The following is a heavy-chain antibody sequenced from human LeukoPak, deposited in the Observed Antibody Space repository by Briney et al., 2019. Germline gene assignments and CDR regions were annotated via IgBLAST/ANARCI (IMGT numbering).Heavy chain of an antibody. CDR3: AKDLIGYGSGTSRIFDY. CDR1: GFTFSSYA. Sequence: PGGSLRLSCAASGFTFSSYAMSWVRQAPGKGLEWVSAISGSGGSTYYADSVKGRFTISRDNSKNTLYLQMNSLRAEDTAVYYCAKDLIGYGSGTSRIFDYWGQGTLVTVSS. J-gene: IGHJ4*02. CDR2: ISGSGGST. V-gene: IGHV3-23*01. D-gene: IGHD3-10*01.